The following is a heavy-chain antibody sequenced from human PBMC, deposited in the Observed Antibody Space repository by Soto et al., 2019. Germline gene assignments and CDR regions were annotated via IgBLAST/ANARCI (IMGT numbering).Heavy chain of an antibody. V-gene: IGHV3-7*04. CDR3: ARKVYYYDSSPAGWFAP. CDR1: GFTFSSSW. CDR2: IKQDGSEK. D-gene: IGHD3-22*01. J-gene: IGHJ5*02. Sequence: PGGSLRLSCAASGFTFSSSWMSWVRQAPGKGLEWVANIKQDGSEKNYVDSVKGRFTISRDNAKNSLYLQMNSLRAEDTAVYYCARKVYYYDSSPAGWFAPWGQGT.